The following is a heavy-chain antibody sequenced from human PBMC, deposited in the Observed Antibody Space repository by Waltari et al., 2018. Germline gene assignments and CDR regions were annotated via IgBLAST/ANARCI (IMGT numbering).Heavy chain of an antibody. D-gene: IGHD3-10*01. Sequence: QVQLQESGPGLVKPSETLSLTCTVSGGSISSYYWSWIRQPPGKGLEWIGYIYYSGSTNYNPSLKSRVTISVDTSKNQFSLKLSSVTAADTAVYYCARVWVNHWYFDRWGRGTLVTVSS. V-gene: IGHV4-59*01. CDR2: IYYSGST. CDR1: GGSISSYY. CDR3: ARVWVNHWYFDR. J-gene: IGHJ2*01.